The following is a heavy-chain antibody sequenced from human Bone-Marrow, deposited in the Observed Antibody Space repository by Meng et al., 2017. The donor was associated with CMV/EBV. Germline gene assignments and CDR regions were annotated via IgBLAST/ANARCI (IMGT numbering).Heavy chain of an antibody. Sequence: SETLSLTCAVSGVSISSNYYYWGWIRQPPGKGREWIGNFYNSGTSFYNPSLKSRVTIPVGTSKNEFSLHLTSVTAADTAVYYCVRGRSDWSGYCDFDYWGQGRLVTVSS. D-gene: IGHD3-3*01. J-gene: IGHJ4*01. V-gene: IGHV4-39*01. CDR2: FYNSGTS. CDR1: GVSISSNYYY. CDR3: VRGRSDWSGYCDFDY.